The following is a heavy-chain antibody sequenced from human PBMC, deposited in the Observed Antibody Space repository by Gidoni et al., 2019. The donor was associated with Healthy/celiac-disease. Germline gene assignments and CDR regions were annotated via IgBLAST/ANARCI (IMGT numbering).Heavy chain of an antibody. D-gene: IGHD3-3*01. CDR3: ARNSHYDFWSGYYKPDYYYGMDV. V-gene: IGHV4-59*01. J-gene: IGHJ6*02. CDR1: GGSISSYY. CDR2: IYYSGST. Sequence: QVQLQESGPGLVKPSETLSLTCTVPGGSISSYYWSWIRQPPGKGLEWIGYIYYSGSTNYNPSLKSRVTISVDTSKNQFSLKLSSVTAADTTVYYCARNSHYDFWSGYYKPDYYYGMDVWGQGTTVTVSS.